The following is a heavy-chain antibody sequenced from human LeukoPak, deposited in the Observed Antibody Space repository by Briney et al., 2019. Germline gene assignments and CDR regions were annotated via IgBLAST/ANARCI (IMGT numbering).Heavy chain of an antibody. V-gene: IGHV4-39*07. CDR3: ARADYYGSSGYRTPFDY. Sequence: PSETLSLTCTVSGGSISSSSYYWGWIRQPPGKGLEWIGSIYYSGSTYYNPSLKSRVTISVDTSKNQFSLKLSSVTAADTAVYYCARADYYGSSGYRTPFDYWGQGTLATVSS. CDR1: GGSISSSSYY. CDR2: IYYSGST. J-gene: IGHJ4*02. D-gene: IGHD3-22*01.